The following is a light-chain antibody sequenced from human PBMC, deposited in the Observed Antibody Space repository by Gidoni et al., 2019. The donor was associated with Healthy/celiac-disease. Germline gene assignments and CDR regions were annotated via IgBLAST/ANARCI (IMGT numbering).Light chain of an antibody. CDR1: QTLSTY. CDR2: AAS. CDR3: HQTYITPWT. V-gene: IGKV1-39*01. J-gene: IGKJ1*01. Sequence: DIQMTQSPASLSASVGDRVTITCRARQTLSTYLNWYQQKPQKAPNLLIYAASSLQRGVPSRFSGGGSETDFTLTISSLQPEDSATYYCHQTYITPWTFGQGTKVEIK.